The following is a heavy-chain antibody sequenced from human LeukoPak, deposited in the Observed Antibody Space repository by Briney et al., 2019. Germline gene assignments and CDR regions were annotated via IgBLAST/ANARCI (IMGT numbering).Heavy chain of an antibody. J-gene: IGHJ4*02. Sequence: GGSLRLSCAASGFTFSSFWMAWVRQAPGKGLEWVASIKFDESERHHVDSVKGRFTISRDNAKNSLYLQMNSLRAEDTAVYLCTRVTKNGYFEYWGQGTLVTVSS. CDR1: GFTFSSFW. CDR3: TRVTKNGYFEY. V-gene: IGHV3-7*04. CDR2: IKFDESER. D-gene: IGHD1/OR15-1a*01.